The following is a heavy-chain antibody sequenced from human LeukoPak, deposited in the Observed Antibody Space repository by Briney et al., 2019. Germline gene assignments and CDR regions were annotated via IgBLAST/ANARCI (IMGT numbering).Heavy chain of an antibody. D-gene: IGHD6-13*01. J-gene: IGHJ5*02. V-gene: IGHV4-39*01. CDR3: ARHEQQLVLGGWFDP. Sequence: SETLSLTCTVSGGSISSSSFSWGWIRQSPGRGLEWIGSIYYSESTCYNPSLKSRVTISGDTSKNQFSLKLSSVTAADTAVYFCARHEQQLVLGGWFDPWGQGTLVTVSS. CDR2: IYYSEST. CDR1: GGSISSSSFS.